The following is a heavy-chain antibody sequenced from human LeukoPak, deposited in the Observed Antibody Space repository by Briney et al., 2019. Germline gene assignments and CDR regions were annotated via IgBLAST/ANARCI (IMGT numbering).Heavy chain of an antibody. V-gene: IGHV4-34*01. D-gene: IGHD5-18*01. CDR1: GGSFSGYY. J-gene: IGHJ4*02. CDR3: AFRPGYSRPVSY. Sequence: SETLSLTCAVYGGSFSGYYWSWIRQPPGKGLEWIGEINHSGSTNYDPSLKSRVTISVDTSKNQFSLKLSSVTAADTAVYYCAFRPGYSRPVSYWGQGTLVTVSS. CDR2: INHSGST.